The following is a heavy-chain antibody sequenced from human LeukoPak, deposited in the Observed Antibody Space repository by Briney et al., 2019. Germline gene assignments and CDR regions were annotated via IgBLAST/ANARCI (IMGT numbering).Heavy chain of an antibody. CDR1: GYTFTSYG. D-gene: IGHD3-9*01. V-gene: IGHV1-18*01. J-gene: IGHJ3*02. Sequence: ASVKVSCKASGYTFTSYGISWVRQAPGQGLEWMGWISAYNGNTNYAQKLQGRVTMTTDTSTSTAYMELRSLRSDDTAVYYCARVPGLRYFDWLLSDDAFYIWGQGTMVTVSS. CDR3: ARVPGLRYFDWLLSDDAFYI. CDR2: ISAYNGNT.